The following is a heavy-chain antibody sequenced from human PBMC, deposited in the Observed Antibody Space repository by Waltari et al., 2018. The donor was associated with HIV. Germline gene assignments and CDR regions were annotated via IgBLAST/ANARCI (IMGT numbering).Heavy chain of an antibody. J-gene: IGHJ4*02. Sequence: QVQLVESGGGVVQPGRSLRLSCDASGFTFSNYAMHWAPQALGKGLGWVAVISYDGSNKYYADSVKGRFTISRDNSKNTLYLQMNSLRAEDTAVYYCARDPQYCSSTSCSYYFDYWGQGTLVTVSS. CDR2: ISYDGSNK. D-gene: IGHD2-2*01. CDR1: GFTFSNYA. CDR3: ARDPQYCSSTSCSYYFDY. V-gene: IGHV3-30-3*01.